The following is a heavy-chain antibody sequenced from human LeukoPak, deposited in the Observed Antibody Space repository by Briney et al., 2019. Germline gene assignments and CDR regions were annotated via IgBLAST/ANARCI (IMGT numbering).Heavy chain of an antibody. Sequence: GGSVKVSCKASGYTFTSYDVNRVRQATGPGLEWMGWMNPNSGDTGYAQKFQGRVTITRNTSISTAYMELSSLRSEDTAVYYCARAVWWPPLNYWGQGTLVTVSS. V-gene: IGHV1-8*01. D-gene: IGHD2-15*01. CDR3: ARAVWWPPLNY. CDR2: MNPNSGDT. CDR1: GYTFTSYD. J-gene: IGHJ4*02.